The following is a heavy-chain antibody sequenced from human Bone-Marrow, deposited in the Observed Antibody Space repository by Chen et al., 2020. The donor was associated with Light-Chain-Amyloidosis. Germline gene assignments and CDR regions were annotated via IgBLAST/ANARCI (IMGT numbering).Heavy chain of an antibody. J-gene: IGHJ4*02. CDR2: VSGSTVST. V-gene: IGHV3-23*04. D-gene: IGHD3-10*01. Sequence: EVQLVESGGGLVQPWGSLRLSCATSGFNFSSFGMSWVRQAPGKGLEWVSTVSGSTVSTYYAGAVKGRFIISRDNSKSTLYLQMNSLRAGDTAVYFCTRKGGYFDFWGQGSLVTVSS. CDR1: GFNFSSFG. CDR3: TRKGGYFDF.